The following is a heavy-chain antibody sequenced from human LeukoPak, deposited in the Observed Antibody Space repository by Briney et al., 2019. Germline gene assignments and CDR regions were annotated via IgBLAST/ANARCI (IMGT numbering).Heavy chain of an antibody. J-gene: IGHJ4*02. D-gene: IGHD1-1*01. CDR1: GFTFDDYA. V-gene: IGHV3-9*01. CDR2: ISWNSGSI. Sequence: GRSLRLSCAASGFTFDDYAMHWVRQAPRKGLEWVSGISWNSGSIGYADSVKGRFTISRDNAKNSLYLQMNRLRAEDTAVYYCAREKQLERLAFGKEGSAFDYWGQGTLVTVSS. CDR3: AREKQLERLAFGKEGSAFDY.